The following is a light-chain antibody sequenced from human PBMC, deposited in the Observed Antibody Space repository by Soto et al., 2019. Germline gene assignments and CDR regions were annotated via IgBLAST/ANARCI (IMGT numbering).Light chain of an antibody. CDR3: CSYAASNTFV. CDR1: SSDVGNYKY. CDR2: EVS. V-gene: IGLV2-14*01. Sequence: QSVLTQPASVSGSPGQSITISCTGTSSDVGNYKYVSWYQQHPGKAPKLMIYEVSNRPSGVSNRFSGSKSGNTASLTISGLQAEDEADYYCCSYAASNTFVFGTGTKVTV. J-gene: IGLJ1*01.